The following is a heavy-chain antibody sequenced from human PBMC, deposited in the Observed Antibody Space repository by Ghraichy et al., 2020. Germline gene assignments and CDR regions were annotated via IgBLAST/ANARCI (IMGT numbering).Heavy chain of an antibody. V-gene: IGHV3-7*01. Sequence: GGSLRLSCAASGFSLSNYWMTWVRQAPGKGLEWVANIRKDGSVTHYLDSVEGRFTISRDNGKNSLYLQMNSLGAEDTAVYYCARDTSPLVGTAWADAFDMWGQGTMVSVSS. CDR3: ARDTSPLVGTAWADAFDM. CDR2: IRKDGSVT. CDR1: GFSLSNYW. D-gene: IGHD2-8*02. J-gene: IGHJ3*02.